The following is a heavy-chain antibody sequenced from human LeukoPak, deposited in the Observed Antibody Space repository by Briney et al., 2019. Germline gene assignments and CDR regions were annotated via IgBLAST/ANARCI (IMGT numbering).Heavy chain of an antibody. J-gene: IGHJ4*03. Sequence: GESLRLSCAASGFSFNNYAMSWVRQSPGKGLEWVSAISDSSTTKYYAGSVKGRFTISRDNSKNTLYLQMNNLRAEDTAVYSCARGWVTKGFFDYWGLGTLVTVSS. D-gene: IGHD4-23*01. V-gene: IGHV3-23*01. CDR2: ISDSSTTK. CDR3: ARGWVTKGFFDY. CDR1: GFSFNNYA.